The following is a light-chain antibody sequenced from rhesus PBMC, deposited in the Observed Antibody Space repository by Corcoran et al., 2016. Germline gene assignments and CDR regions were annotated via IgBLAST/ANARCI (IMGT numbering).Light chain of an antibody. V-gene: IGKV1-19*01. CDR2: YTS. CDR3: QQYDNLPYS. J-gene: IGKJ2*01. CDR1: QGISNW. Sequence: DIQMTQSPSSLSASVGDKVTITCQATQGISNWLAWYQQKPGKGPHPLIYYTSSLHTGVPSRFSGSGSGTDYTLTISSLQPEDFATYYCQQYDNLPYSFGQGTKVEIK.